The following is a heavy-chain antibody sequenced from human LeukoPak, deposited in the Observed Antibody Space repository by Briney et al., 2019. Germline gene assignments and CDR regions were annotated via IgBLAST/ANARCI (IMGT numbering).Heavy chain of an antibody. D-gene: IGHD6-13*01. CDR3: ARGRASIAAAGTVDY. CDR1: GGSFSGYY. J-gene: IGHJ4*02. Sequence: PSETLSLTCAVYGGSFSGYYWSWIRQPPGKGLEWIGEINHGGSTNYNPSLKSRVTISVDTSKNQFSLKLSSVTAADTAVYYCARGRASIAAAGTVDYWGQGTLVTVSS. CDR2: INHGGST. V-gene: IGHV4-34*01.